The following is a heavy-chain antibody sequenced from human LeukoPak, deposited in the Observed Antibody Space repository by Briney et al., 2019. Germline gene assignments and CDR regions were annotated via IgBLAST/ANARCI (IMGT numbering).Heavy chain of an antibody. CDR2: INHSGST. CDR3: AARYYDFWSGCYTGDY. J-gene: IGHJ4*02. Sequence: SETLSLTCAVYGGSFSGYYWSWIRQPPGKGLEVIGEINHSGSTNYNPSLKSRVTISVDTSKNQFSLKLSSVTAADTAVYYCAARYYDFWSGCYTGDYWGQGTLVTVSS. V-gene: IGHV4-34*01. D-gene: IGHD3-3*01. CDR1: GGSFSGYY.